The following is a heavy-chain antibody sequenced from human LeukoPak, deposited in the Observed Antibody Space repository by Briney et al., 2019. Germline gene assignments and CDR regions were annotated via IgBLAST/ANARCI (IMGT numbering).Heavy chain of an antibody. CDR2: IYYSGST. J-gene: IGHJ4*02. D-gene: IGHD3-3*01. CDR3: ARSPSRITIFGVVTQEPFFDY. CDR1: GGSISSYY. Sequence: PSETLSLTCTVSGGSISSYYWSWIRQPPGKGLEWIGSIYYSGSTYYNPSLKSRVTISVDTSKNQFSLKLSSVTAADTAVYYCARSPSRITIFGVVTQEPFFDYWGQGTLVTVSS. V-gene: IGHV4-39*01.